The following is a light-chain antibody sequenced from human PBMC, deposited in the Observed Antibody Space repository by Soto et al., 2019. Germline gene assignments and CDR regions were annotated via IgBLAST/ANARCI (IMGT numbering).Light chain of an antibody. J-gene: IGLJ2*01. Sequence: QSALTQPASVSGSPGQSITISCTGSNSDVGGYNYVSWYQQHAGKAPKLMIFDVSNRPSGVSNRFSGSKSGNTASLTISGLQAEDEADYYCSSYTSSSALVAFGGGTKVTVL. CDR1: NSDVGGYNY. CDR2: DVS. V-gene: IGLV2-14*01. CDR3: SSYTSSSALVA.